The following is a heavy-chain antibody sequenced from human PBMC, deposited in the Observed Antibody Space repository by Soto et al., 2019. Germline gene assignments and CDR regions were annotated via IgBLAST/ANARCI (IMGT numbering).Heavy chain of an antibody. CDR2: INPSGGST. V-gene: IGHV1-46*03. Sequence: QVQLVQSGAEVKKPGASVKVSCKASGYTFTSYYMHWVRQAPGQGLEWMGIINPSGGSTSYAQKLQGRVTRTRDTSTSTVYMELSSLRSEDTAVYYCARDGSGRSPIDYWGQGTLVTVSS. J-gene: IGHJ4*02. CDR3: ARDGSGRSPIDY. CDR1: GYTFTSYY. D-gene: IGHD6-19*01.